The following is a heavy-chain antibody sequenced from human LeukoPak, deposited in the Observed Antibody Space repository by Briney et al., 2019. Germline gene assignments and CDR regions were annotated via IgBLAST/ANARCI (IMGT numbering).Heavy chain of an antibody. CDR1: GFTLDDYG. J-gene: IGHJ6*03. CDR3: ARVNRYSSGPLEDYYYYMDV. CDR2: INWNGGSI. V-gene: IGHV3-20*04. D-gene: IGHD3-22*01. Sequence: GGSLRLSCAASGFTLDDYGMNWVRQAPGKGLEWVSGINWNGGSIGYGDSVKGRFTISRDNAKSSLYLQMNSLRAEDTAVYYCARVNRYSSGPLEDYYYYMDVWGKGTTVTVSS.